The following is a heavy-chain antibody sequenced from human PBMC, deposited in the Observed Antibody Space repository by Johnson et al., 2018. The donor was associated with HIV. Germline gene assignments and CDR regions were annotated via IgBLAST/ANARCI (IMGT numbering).Heavy chain of an antibody. CDR1: GFTVTNKY. CDR3: ARSGRIHNNGWYWGGAFDI. J-gene: IGHJ3*02. Sequence: MLLVESGGGLVQPGGSLRLSCAASGFTVTNKYMSWVRQAPGKGLEWVSVMYGGGSTYHADSVKGRFPISRDNSKNTLYLQMNSRRAEDTAVYYGARSGRIHNNGWYWGGAFDIWGQGTMVTVSS. D-gene: IGHD6-19*01. V-gene: IGHV3-66*02. CDR2: MYGGGST.